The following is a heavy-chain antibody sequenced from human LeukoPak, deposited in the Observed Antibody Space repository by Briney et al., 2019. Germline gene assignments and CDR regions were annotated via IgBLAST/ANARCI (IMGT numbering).Heavy chain of an antibody. J-gene: IGHJ4*02. Sequence: PGGSLSLSCAASGFTFSSYSMNWVPQAQGKGWEGVSSISSSSRYIYYADSVKGRFTISRDNANNSLYLQMNSLRAEDTAVYYGARGGSSSYYLDYWGQGTLVTVSS. V-gene: IGHV3-21*01. D-gene: IGHD3-22*01. CDR3: ARGGSSSYYLDY. CDR1: GFTFSSYS. CDR2: ISSSSRYI.